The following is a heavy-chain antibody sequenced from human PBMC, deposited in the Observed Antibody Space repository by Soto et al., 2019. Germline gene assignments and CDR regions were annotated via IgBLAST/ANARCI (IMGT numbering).Heavy chain of an antibody. CDR2: ISFAGNNK. J-gene: IGHJ5*02. Sequence: QVQVVESGGGVVQPGWSQRLSCAASGFTFSNYGMHWVRQAPGKGLEWVAIISFAGNNKYYSESVKGRFTISRDNSKNMVFLQMNSLRPEDTAVYYCVKPKEHFYDSSPGETWGQGTPVTVSS. CDR3: VKPKEHFYDSSPGET. V-gene: IGHV3-30*18. CDR1: GFTFSNYG. D-gene: IGHD3-22*01.